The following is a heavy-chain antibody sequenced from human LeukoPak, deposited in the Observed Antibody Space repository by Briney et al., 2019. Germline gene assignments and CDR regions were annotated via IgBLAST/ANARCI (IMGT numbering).Heavy chain of an antibody. CDR3: ARQGGSYYGNWFDP. J-gene: IGHJ5*02. V-gene: IGHV4-38-2*01. CDR2: IYHSGST. D-gene: IGHD1-26*01. Sequence: PSETLSLTCAVSGYSISSGYYWGWIRQPPGKGLEWIGSIYHSGSTYYNPSLKSRVTISVDTSKNQLSLKLNSVTAADTAVHYCARQGGSYYGNWFDPWGQGTLVTVSS. CDR1: GYSISSGYY.